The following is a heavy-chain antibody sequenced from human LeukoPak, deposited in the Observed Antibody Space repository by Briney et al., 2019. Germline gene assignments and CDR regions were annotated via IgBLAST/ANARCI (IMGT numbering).Heavy chain of an antibody. J-gene: IGHJ6*04. Sequence: GGSLRLSCAASGFTFSTYGMSWVRQAPGKGLQWVSTIPSGGGTYYADSVKGRFTISRDNSSNTLYLQMNSLRAEDTAVYYCAKDLRLWFGELIAWGKGTTVTVSS. CDR1: GFTFSTYG. CDR2: IPSGGGT. D-gene: IGHD3-10*01. CDR3: AKDLRLWFGELIA. V-gene: IGHV3-23*01.